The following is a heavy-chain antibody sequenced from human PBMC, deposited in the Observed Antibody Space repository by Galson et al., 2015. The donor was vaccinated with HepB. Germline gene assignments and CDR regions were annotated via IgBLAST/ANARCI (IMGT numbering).Heavy chain of an antibody. J-gene: IGHJ4*02. CDR3: AREEEGRRSPLHFDS. D-gene: IGHD2-15*01. CDR2: TFYRSQWYN. Sequence: CAISGDSVSSNSVAWNWIRQSPSRGLEWLGRTFYRSQWYNDYAVSVKSRTTINPDTSKNQFSLQLNSVTPEDAAVYYCAREEEGRRSPLHFDSWGQGTLVTVSS. V-gene: IGHV6-1*01. CDR1: GDSVSSNSVA.